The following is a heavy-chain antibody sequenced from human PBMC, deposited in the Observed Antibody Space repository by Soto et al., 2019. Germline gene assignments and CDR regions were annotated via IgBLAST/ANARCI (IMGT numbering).Heavy chain of an antibody. CDR3: ARATYDILTGYYRWTYWYFDL. V-gene: IGHV4-34*01. D-gene: IGHD3-9*01. CDR1: GGSFSGYY. Sequence: SETLSLTCAVYGGSFSGYYWSWIRQPPGKGLEWIGEINHSGSTNYNPSLKSRVTISVDTSKNQFSLKLSSVTAADTAVYYCARATYDILTGYYRWTYWYFDLWGRGTLVTVSS. CDR2: INHSGST. J-gene: IGHJ2*01.